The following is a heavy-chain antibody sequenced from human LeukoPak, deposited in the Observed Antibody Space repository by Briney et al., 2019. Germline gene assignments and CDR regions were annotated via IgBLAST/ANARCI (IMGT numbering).Heavy chain of an antibody. D-gene: IGHD6-13*01. CDR3: ARVSSSWFIYYYYMDV. V-gene: IGHV4-34*01. CDR1: GGSFSGYY. J-gene: IGHJ6*03. CDR2: INHSGST. Sequence: PSETLSLTCAVYGGSFSGYYWSWIRQPPGKGLEWIGEINHSGSTNYNPSLKSRVTISVDTSKNQFSLKLSSVTAADTAVYYCARVSSSWFIYYYYMDVWGKGTTVTVSS.